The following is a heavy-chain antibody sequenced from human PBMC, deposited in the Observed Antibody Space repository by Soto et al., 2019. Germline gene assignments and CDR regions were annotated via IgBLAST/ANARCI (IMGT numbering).Heavy chain of an antibody. Sequence: QVELVQSGAEVKKPGSSVKVSCQASEDTFRNYAISWVRQAPGQGLEWMGGIIPIFGTANYAQKFQGRVTITADTSANTVYLELSSLRSEDTAVYYCARDGRSSYSSGWYYFDYWGQGTLVTVSS. CDR1: EDTFRNYA. J-gene: IGHJ4*02. CDR2: IIPIFGTA. CDR3: ARDGRSSYSSGWYYFDY. V-gene: IGHV1-69*06. D-gene: IGHD6-19*01.